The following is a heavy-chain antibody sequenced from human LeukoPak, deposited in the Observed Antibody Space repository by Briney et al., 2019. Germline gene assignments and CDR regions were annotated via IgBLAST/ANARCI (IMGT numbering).Heavy chain of an antibody. CDR1: GGSISSGDYY. CDR2: IYYSGST. Sequence: SETLSLTCTVSGGSISSGDYYWSWIRQPPGKGLEWIGYIYYSGSTYYNPSLKSRVTISVDTSKNQFSLKLSSVTAADTAVYYCARDLHCSSTSCHNWFDPWGQGTLVTVSS. CDR3: ARDLHCSSTSCHNWFDP. J-gene: IGHJ5*02. D-gene: IGHD2-2*01. V-gene: IGHV4-30-4*02.